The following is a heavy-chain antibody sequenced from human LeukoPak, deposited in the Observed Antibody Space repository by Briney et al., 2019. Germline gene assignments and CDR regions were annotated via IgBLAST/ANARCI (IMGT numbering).Heavy chain of an antibody. CDR2: IIPIFGTA. D-gene: IGHD6-13*01. J-gene: IGHJ5*02. CDR1: GGTFSSYA. V-gene: IGHV1-69*05. Sequence: SVKVSCKASGGTFSSYAISWVRQAPGQGLEWMGRIIPIFGTANYAQKFQGRVKITTDDSKGTAYMELSSLRSEDTAVYYCARDLYSSWYLSNWFDPWGQGTLVTVSS. CDR3: ARDLYSSWYLSNWFDP.